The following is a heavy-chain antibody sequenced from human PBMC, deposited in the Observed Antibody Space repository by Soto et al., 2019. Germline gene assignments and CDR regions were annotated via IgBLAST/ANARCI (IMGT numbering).Heavy chain of an antibody. CDR3: ARDYCPGGVCYTIFDY. J-gene: IGHJ4*02. V-gene: IGHV1-46*01. CDR1: GYTFTSYY. CDR2: INPSGGST. Sequence: GASVKVSCKASGYTFTSYYMHWVRQAPGQGLEWMGIINPSGGSTSYAQKFQGRFTISRDNSKSTLYLQMGSLRAEDMAVYYCARDYCPGGVCYTIFDYWGQGTLVTVSS. D-gene: IGHD2-8*02.